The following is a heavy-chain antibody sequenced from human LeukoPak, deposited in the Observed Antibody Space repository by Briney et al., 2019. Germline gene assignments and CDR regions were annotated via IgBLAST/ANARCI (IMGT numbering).Heavy chain of an antibody. CDR2: ISAYNGNT. CDR1: GYTFTSYG. D-gene: IGHD6-19*01. J-gene: IGHJ4*02. Sequence: ASVKVSCKASGYTFTSYGISWVRQAPGQGLEWMGWISAYNGNTNYAQKLQGRVTMTTDTSTSTAYMELRSLRSDDAAVYYCARELINSSGWTAGSMYFDYWGQGTLVTVSS. V-gene: IGHV1-18*01. CDR3: ARELINSSGWTAGSMYFDY.